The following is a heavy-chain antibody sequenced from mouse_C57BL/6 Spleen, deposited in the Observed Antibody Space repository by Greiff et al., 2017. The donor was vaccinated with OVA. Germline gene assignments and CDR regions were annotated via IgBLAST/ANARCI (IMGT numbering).Heavy chain of an antibody. Sequence: EVQLQQSGAALVRPGASVKLSCTASGFNIKAAYMHWVKQRPEQGLEWIGWIAPENGDTEYASKFQGKATITADTSSHTAYLQLSSLTSEDTAVYYCTTYTDYAMDYWGQGTSGTVSS. CDR3: TTYTDYAMDY. D-gene: IGHD1-1*01. CDR2: IAPENGDT. J-gene: IGHJ4*01. CDR1: GFNIKAAY. V-gene: IGHV14-4*01.